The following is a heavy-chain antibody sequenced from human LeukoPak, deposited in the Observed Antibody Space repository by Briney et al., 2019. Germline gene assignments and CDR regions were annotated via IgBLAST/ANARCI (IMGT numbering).Heavy chain of an antibody. V-gene: IGHV1-2*04. D-gene: IGHD1-26*01. CDR2: INPNSGGT. J-gene: IGHJ6*02. Sequence: ASVKVSCKASGYTFTGYYMHWARQAPGQGLEWMGWINPNSGGTNYAQKFQGWVTMTRDTSISTAYMELSRLRSDDTAVYYCARGIGGYYYYGMDVWGQGTTVTVYS. CDR1: GYTFTGYY. CDR3: ARGIGGYYYYGMDV.